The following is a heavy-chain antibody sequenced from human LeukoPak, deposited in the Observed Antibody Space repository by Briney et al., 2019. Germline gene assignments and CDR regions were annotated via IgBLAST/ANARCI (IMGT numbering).Heavy chain of an antibody. J-gene: IGHJ5*02. CDR2: INYSGSGT. D-gene: IGHD6-19*01. V-gene: IGHV3-23*01. CDR3: AKEEYDSGWYKWFGP. CDR1: GITFSTYA. Sequence: GGSLRLSCAASGITFSTYAMTWVRQAPGKGLEWVSSINYSGSGTFYADSVKGRFTISRDNSKDTLYLQMNGLRVEDTAVYYCAKEEYDSGWYKWFGPWGQGTLVTVSS.